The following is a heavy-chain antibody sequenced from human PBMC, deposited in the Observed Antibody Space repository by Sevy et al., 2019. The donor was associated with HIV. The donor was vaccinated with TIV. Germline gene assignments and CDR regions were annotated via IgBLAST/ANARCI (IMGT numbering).Heavy chain of an antibody. Sequence: GGSLRLSCAASGFTFSSYAMSWVRQAPGKGLEWVSAISGSGGSTYYADSVKGRLTISRDNSKNTLYLQMNSLRAEDTAVYYCAKDRQYYYDSSGYSDYWGQGTLVTVSS. CDR2: ISGSGGST. J-gene: IGHJ4*02. V-gene: IGHV3-23*01. CDR3: AKDRQYYYDSSGYSDY. CDR1: GFTFSSYA. D-gene: IGHD3-22*01.